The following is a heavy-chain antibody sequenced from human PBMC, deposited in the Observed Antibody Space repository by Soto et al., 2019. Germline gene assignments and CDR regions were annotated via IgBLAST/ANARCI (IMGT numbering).Heavy chain of an antibody. D-gene: IGHD6-19*01. Sequence: QVQLVESGGGVVQPGRSLRLSCAASGFTFSSYAMHWVRQAPGKGLEWVAVISYDGSNKYYADSVKGRFTISRDNSKNTLYLQMNSLRAEDTAVYYCARDPGVAGNHYYYYYGMDVWGQGTKVTFSS. CDR3: ARDPGVAGNHYYYYYGMDV. V-gene: IGHV3-30-3*01. CDR1: GFTFSSYA. CDR2: ISYDGSNK. J-gene: IGHJ6*02.